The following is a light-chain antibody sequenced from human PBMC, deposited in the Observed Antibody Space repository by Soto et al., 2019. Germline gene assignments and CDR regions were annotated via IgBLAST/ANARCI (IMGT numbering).Light chain of an antibody. CDR2: EVS. Sequence: QSALTQPPSASGSPGQSVTISCTGTSSDVGGYNYVSWYQQHPGKAPKLMIYEVSKRPSGVPDRFSGSKSGHTASLTVSGFQAEDEADYYCSSYAGSNNVVFGGGTKVTVL. J-gene: IGLJ2*01. CDR1: SSDVGGYNY. V-gene: IGLV2-8*01. CDR3: SSYAGSNNVV.